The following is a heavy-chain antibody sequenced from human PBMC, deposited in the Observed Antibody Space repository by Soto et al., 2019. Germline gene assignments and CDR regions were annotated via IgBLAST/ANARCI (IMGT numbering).Heavy chain of an antibody. D-gene: IGHD3-10*01. CDR1: GFTFSSYA. Sequence: PGGSLRLSCAASGFTFSSYAMSWVRQAPGKGLEWVSAISGSGGSTYYADSVKGRFTISRDNSKNTLYLQMNSLRAEDTAVYYCTSAPHGGSGSYYGNYGPYYYYYGMDVWGQGTTVTVSS. V-gene: IGHV3-23*01. CDR2: ISGSGGST. CDR3: TSAPHGGSGSYYGNYGPYYYYYGMDV. J-gene: IGHJ6*02.